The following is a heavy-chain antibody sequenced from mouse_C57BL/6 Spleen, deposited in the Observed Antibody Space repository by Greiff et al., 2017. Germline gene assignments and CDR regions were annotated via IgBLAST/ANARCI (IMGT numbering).Heavy chain of an antibody. Sequence: VQGVESGPELVKPGASVKISCKASGYAFSSSWMNWVKQRPGKGLEWIGRIYPGDGDTNYNGKFKGKATLTADKSSSTAYMQLSSLTSEDSAVYFCARAATFGAMDYWGQGTSVTVSS. V-gene: IGHV1-82*01. J-gene: IGHJ4*01. CDR2: IYPGDGDT. CDR1: GYAFSSSW. D-gene: IGHD6-1*01. CDR3: ARAATFGAMDY.